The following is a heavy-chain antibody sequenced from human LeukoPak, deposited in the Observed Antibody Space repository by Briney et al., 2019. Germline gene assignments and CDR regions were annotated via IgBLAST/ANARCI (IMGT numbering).Heavy chain of an antibody. CDR2: IYPGDSDT. CDR1: GYSFTSYW. J-gene: IGHJ5*02. Sequence: GESLKISCKGSGYSFTSYWIGWVRQMPGKGLEWMGIIYPGDSDTRYSPSFQGQVTISADKSISTAYLQWSSLKASDTAMYYCARAAGCSSTSCYVGWFDPWGQGTLVTVSS. CDR3: ARAAGCSSTSCYVGWFDP. D-gene: IGHD2-2*01. V-gene: IGHV5-51*01.